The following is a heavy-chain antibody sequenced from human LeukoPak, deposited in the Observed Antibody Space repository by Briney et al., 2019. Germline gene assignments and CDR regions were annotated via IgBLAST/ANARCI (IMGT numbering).Heavy chain of an antibody. J-gene: IGHJ4*02. CDR3: ARHLNYYLDY. CDR1: GFTFSTDW. D-gene: IGHD3-10*01. Sequence: PGGSLRLSCAASGFTFSTDWMHWVRQAPGKGLVWVSRISSDGSITSYADSVKVRFTISRDNAKDTLYLQMNSLRAEDTAVYYCARHLNYYLDYWGQGTLVTVSS. CDR2: ISSDGSIT. V-gene: IGHV3-74*01.